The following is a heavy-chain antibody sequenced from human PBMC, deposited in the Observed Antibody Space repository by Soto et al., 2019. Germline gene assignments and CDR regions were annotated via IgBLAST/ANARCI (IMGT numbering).Heavy chain of an antibody. D-gene: IGHD3-10*01. Sequence: QVQLQQWGAGLLKPSETLSLTCAVYGGSFSGYYWSWIRQPPGKGLEWIEEINHSGSTNYNPSLKSRVTISVDTSKNQFSLKLSSVTAADTAVYYCARAASVRGIDYWGQGTLVTVSS. J-gene: IGHJ4*02. CDR2: INHSGST. CDR1: GGSFSGYY. V-gene: IGHV4-34*01. CDR3: ARAASVRGIDY.